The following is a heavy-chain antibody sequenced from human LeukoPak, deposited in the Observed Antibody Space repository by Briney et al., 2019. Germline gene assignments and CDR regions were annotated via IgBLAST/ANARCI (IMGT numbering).Heavy chain of an antibody. CDR1: GFTFSSYG. V-gene: IGHV3-30*02. J-gene: IGHJ4*02. CDR2: IRYDGSNK. Sequence: GGSLRLSFAASGFTFSSYGMHWVRQAPGKGLEWVAFIRYDGSNKYYADSVKGRFTISRDNSKNTLSLHMNSLRTEDTAVYYCATGGITSGYFSPFDSWGQGTLVTVSS. CDR3: ATGGITSGYFSPFDS. D-gene: IGHD3-22*01.